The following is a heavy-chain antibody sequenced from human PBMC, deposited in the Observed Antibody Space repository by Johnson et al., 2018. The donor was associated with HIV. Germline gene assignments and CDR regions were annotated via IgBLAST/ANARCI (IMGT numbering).Heavy chain of an antibody. CDR1: GFTFSDYD. Sequence: QVLLVESGGGVVRPGGSLRLSCAASGFTFSDYDMSWIRQAPGKGLEWVSFISSSVSTIYYADSVKCRFPISRDNAKNSLYLQMNSLRAEDTAVYYCAKDPMVAKPANAFDIWGQGTMVTVSS. CDR2: ISSSVSTI. CDR3: AKDPMVAKPANAFDI. V-gene: IGHV3-11*04. J-gene: IGHJ3*02. D-gene: IGHD5-12*01.